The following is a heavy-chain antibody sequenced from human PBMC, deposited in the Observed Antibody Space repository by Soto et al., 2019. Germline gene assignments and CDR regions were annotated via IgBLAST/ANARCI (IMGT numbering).Heavy chain of an antibody. Sequence: PVVSLRLCSDASGFTLRNYAMTWIRKTPGKGLDWVSLISANDVGTYYAESVKTRFTISTDQSRNTVYLQMDSLRADDTAIYYCAKAKNDYNWDNRPPFDYWGQGTLVTVSS. CDR2: ISANDVGT. CDR3: AKAKNDYNWDNRPPFDY. D-gene: IGHD1-20*01. CDR1: GFTLRNYA. J-gene: IGHJ4*02. V-gene: IGHV3-23*01.